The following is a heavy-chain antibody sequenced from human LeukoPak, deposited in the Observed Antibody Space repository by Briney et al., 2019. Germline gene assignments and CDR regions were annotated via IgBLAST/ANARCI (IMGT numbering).Heavy chain of an antibody. D-gene: IGHD3-22*01. CDR3: AKDYYDSSGSQYDY. J-gene: IGHJ4*02. Sequence: GGTLRLSCAASGFTFSNFGMSWVRQAPGKGLEWVSVISASGGGAYYADSVKGRFTISRDNSKNTLYLQMNSLRAEDTAVYYCAKDYYDSSGSQYDYWGQGTLVTVSS. CDR2: ISASGGGA. CDR1: GFTFSNFG. V-gene: IGHV3-23*01.